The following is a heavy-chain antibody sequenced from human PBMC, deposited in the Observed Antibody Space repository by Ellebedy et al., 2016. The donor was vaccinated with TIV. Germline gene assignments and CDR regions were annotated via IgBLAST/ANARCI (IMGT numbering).Heavy chain of an antibody. V-gene: IGHV3-7*03. CDR2: INQDGSRI. Sequence: GGSLRLSCAASGFTFNSYWMSWVRQAPGKGLEWVANINQDGSRIYYVDSVKGRFTISRDNAKNSVYLRMNSLRAEDTALYYCAKAQYGSGSYHAIQHWGQGTLVTVSS. J-gene: IGHJ1*01. D-gene: IGHD3-10*01. CDR3: AKAQYGSGSYHAIQH. CDR1: GFTFNSYW.